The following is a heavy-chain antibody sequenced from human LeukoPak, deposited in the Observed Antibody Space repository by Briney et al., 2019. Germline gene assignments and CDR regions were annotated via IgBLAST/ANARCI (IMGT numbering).Heavy chain of an antibody. V-gene: IGHV3-23*01. Sequence: GGSLRLSCAASGFTFSSYAMSWVRQAPGKGLEWVSAISGSGGSTYYADSVKGRFTISRGNSKNTLYLQMNSLRAEDTAVYYCAKEGSYDFWSGYSYPLLWGQGTLVTVSS. D-gene: IGHD3-3*01. CDR2: ISGSGGST. CDR1: GFTFSSYA. CDR3: AKEGSYDFWSGYSYPLL. J-gene: IGHJ4*02.